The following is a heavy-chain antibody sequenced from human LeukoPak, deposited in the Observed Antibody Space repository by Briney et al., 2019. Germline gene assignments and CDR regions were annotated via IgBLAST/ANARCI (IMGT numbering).Heavy chain of an antibody. CDR1: GYTFISYD. V-gene: IGHV1-46*01. J-gene: IGHJ4*02. CDR3: AKSRGSHYDILTGYFDY. D-gene: IGHD3-9*01. CDR2: INPSGGST. Sequence: GASVKVSCKASGYTFISYDIHWVRQAPGQGLEWMGIINPSGGSTSYTQKFQGRLTMTRDMSTSTVHMELSSLRFEDMAVYYCAKSRGSHYDILTGYFDYWGQGTLVTVSS.